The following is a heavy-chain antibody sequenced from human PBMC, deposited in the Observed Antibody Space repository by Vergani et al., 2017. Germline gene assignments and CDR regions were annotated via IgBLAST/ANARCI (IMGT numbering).Heavy chain of an antibody. Sequence: QVQLVQSGAEVKKPGSSVKVSCKASGGTFSSYAISWVRQAPGQGLEWMGGIIPIFGTANYAQKFQGRVTITADESTSTAYMELSSLRSEDTAVYYCASPAVDTAMVPDGIFGYWGQGTLVTVSS. CDR2: IIPIFGTA. D-gene: IGHD5-18*01. CDR1: GGTFSSYA. V-gene: IGHV1-69*12. J-gene: IGHJ4*02. CDR3: ASPAVDTAMVPDGIFGY.